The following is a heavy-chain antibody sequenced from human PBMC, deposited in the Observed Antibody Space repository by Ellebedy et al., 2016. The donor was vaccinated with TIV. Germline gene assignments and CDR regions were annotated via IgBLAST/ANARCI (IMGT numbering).Heavy chain of an antibody. CDR1: GFTFSTYA. CDR3: ARAVAAVGGYYFDF. Sequence: GESLKISCSGSGFTFSTYAMHWVRQAPGKGLEYVSAISGNGGSTYYADSVKGRFTISRDNTKNSLYLQMNSLRAEDTAVYYCARAVAAVGGYYFDFWGRGTLVTVSS. CDR2: ISGNGGST. D-gene: IGHD6-19*01. J-gene: IGHJ2*01. V-gene: IGHV3-64*04.